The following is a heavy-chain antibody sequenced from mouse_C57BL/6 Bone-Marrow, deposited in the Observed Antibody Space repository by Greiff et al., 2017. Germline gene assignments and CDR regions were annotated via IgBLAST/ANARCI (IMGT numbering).Heavy chain of an antibody. J-gene: IGHJ2*01. D-gene: IGHD1-1*01. CDR3: TRLPLVAGDY. CDR1: GYTFTDYE. V-gene: IGHV1-15*01. Sequence: VQRVESGAELVRPGASVTLSCKASGYTFTDYEMHWVKQTPVHGLEWIGAIDPETGGTAYNQKFKGKAILTADKSSSTAYMELRSLTSEDSAVYYCTRLPLVAGDYWGQGTTLTVSS. CDR2: IDPETGGT.